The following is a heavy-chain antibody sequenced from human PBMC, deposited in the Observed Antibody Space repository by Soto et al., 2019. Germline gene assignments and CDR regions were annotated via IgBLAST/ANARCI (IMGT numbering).Heavy chain of an antibody. D-gene: IGHD1-1*01. Sequence: ASVKVSCKASGYTFTSYYMHWVRQAPGQGLEWMGIINPSGGSTSYAQKFQGRVTMTRDTSTSTVYMELGSLRSEDTAVYYCARGTGTRNNYYYGMDVWGQGTTVTVSS. CDR1: GYTFTSYY. J-gene: IGHJ6*02. CDR2: INPSGGST. V-gene: IGHV1-46*01. CDR3: ARGTGTRNNYYYGMDV.